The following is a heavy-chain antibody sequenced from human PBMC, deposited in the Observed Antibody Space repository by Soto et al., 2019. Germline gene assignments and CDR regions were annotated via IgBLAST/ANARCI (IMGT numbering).Heavy chain of an antibody. CDR3: AKATATGGGAFDI. CDR2: ILVGGST. CDR1: GFTCSSYD. J-gene: IGHJ3*02. Sequence: GGSLRLSCAASGFTCSSYDMSWVRQAPGKGLEWVSTILVGGSTHYPDSVKGRFTISRDNSRNTVFLQMNSLTAGDTAVYYCAKATATGGGAFDICGQGTMVTVSS. V-gene: IGHV3-23*01. D-gene: IGHD2-8*02.